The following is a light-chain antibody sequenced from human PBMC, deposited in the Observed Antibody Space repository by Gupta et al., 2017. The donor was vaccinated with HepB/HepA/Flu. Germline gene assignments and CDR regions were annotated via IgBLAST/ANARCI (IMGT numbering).Light chain of an antibody. CDR2: DVS. CDR1: SSDVGGYNY. CDR3: SSYAGSNNYV. V-gene: IGLV2-8*01. J-gene: IGLJ1*01. Sequence: QSALAQPPSASGSPGQSVTISCTGTSSDVGGYNYVSWYQQHPGKAPKLMIYDVSKRPSGVPDRFSGSKSGNTASLSVSGLQAEDEADYYCSSYAGSNNYVFGSGTKVTVV.